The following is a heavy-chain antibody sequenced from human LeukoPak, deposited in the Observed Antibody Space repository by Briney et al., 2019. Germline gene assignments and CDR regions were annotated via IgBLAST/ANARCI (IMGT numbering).Heavy chain of an antibody. CDR3: ASARGYSDFDSYFDY. CDR1: GYTVTGYY. J-gene: IGHJ4*02. Sequence: ASVKVSCKASGYTVTGYYMHWVRQAPGQRPEWMGWINPNSGGTNYAQKFQGRVTMTLATSIGTAYMELSRLKSDGTAVYYCASARGYSDFDSYFDYWGQGTLVTVSS. CDR2: INPNSGGT. V-gene: IGHV1-2*02. D-gene: IGHD5-12*01.